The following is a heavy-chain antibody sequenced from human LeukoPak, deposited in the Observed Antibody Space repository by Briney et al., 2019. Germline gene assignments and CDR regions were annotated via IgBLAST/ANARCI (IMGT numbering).Heavy chain of an antibody. V-gene: IGHV3-21*01. CDR1: GFTFSSYS. CDR3: ARGSYGSGSSFDY. J-gene: IGHJ4*02. CDR2: ISSSSYI. D-gene: IGHD3-10*01. Sequence: GGSLRLSCAASGFTFSSYSMNWVRQAPGKGLEWVSSISSSSYIYYADSVKGRLTISRDNAKNPLYLQMNSLRAEDTAVYYCARGSYGSGSSFDYWGQGTLVTVSS.